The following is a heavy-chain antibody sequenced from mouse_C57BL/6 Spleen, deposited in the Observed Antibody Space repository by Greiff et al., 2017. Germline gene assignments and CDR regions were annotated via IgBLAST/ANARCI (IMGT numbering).Heavy chain of an antibody. CDR3: ARRAGKGYFDY. Sequence: DVMLVESGGGLVKPGGSLKLSCAASGFTFSSYTMSWVRQTPEKRLEWVATISGGGGNTYYPDSVKGRFTISRDNAKNTLYLQMSSLRSEDTALYYCARRAGKGYFDYWGQGTTLTVSS. CDR2: ISGGGGNT. CDR1: GFTFSSYT. J-gene: IGHJ2*01. V-gene: IGHV5-9*01. D-gene: IGHD3-3*01.